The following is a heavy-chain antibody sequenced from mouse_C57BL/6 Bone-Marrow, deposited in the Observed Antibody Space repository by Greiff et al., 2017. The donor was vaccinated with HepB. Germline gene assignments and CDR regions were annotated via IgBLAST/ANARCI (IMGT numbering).Heavy chain of an antibody. J-gene: IGHJ2*01. CDR1: EYEFPSHD. D-gene: IGHD1-1*01. V-gene: IGHV5-2*01. Sequence: DVMLVESGGGLVQPGESLKLSCESNEYEFPSHDMSWVRKTPEKRLELVAAINRDGGSTYYPDTMERRFIISRDNTKKTLYLQMSSLRSEDTALYYCARHYYGSSFDYFDYWGQGTTLTVSS. CDR2: INRDGGST. CDR3: ARHYYGSSFDYFDY.